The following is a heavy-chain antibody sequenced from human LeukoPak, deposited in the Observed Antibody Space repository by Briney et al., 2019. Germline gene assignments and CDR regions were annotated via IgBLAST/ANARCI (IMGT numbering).Heavy chain of an antibody. V-gene: IGHV1-2*02. J-gene: IGHJ4*02. CDR3: EVICYDSSGRTI. CDR2: INPNSGGT. Sequence: GASVKVSCTASGYTFTGYYMHWVRQAPGQGLEWMGWINPNSGGTNYAQKFQGRVTMTRDTSISTAYMELSRLRSDDTAVYYCEVICYDSSGRTIWGQGTLVTVSS. D-gene: IGHD3-22*01. CDR1: GYTFTGYY.